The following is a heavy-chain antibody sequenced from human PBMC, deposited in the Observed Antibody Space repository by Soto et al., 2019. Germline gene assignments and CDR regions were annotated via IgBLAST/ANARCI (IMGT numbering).Heavy chain of an antibody. D-gene: IGHD3-3*01. V-gene: IGHV3-23*01. CDR3: ARGPRNLRFLEWFSDDAFDI. CDR2: ISGSGGST. CDR1: GFTFSSYA. J-gene: IGHJ3*02. Sequence: HPGGSLRLSCAASGFTFSSYAMSWVRQAPGKGLEWVSAISGSGGSTYYADSVKGRFTISRDNSKNTLYLQMNSLRAEDTAVYYCARGPRNLRFLEWFSDDAFDIWGQGTMVTVSS.